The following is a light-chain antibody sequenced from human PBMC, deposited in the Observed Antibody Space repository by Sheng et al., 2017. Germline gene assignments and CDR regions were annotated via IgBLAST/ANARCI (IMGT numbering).Light chain of an antibody. J-gene: IGLJ2*01. Sequence: SSGLTQDPTVSVSLGQTVRITCQGDSLRGYYASWYQQKPGQAPILVIFGNINRPSGVPDRFSGSRSGDTASLTITGARAEDEADYFCNSRDSAGNHLLFGGGTRLTVL. V-gene: IGLV3-19*01. CDR2: GNI. CDR1: SLRGYY. CDR3: NSRDSAGNHLL.